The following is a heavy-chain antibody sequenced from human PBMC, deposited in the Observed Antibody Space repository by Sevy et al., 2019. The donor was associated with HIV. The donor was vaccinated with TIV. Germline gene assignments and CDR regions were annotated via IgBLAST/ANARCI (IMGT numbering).Heavy chain of an antibody. D-gene: IGHD6-19*01. J-gene: IGHJ4*02. CDR3: ARAGSGWYGHYFDP. Sequence: ASVKVSCKASGYTFTSYDINWVRQATGQGLEWMGWMNPNSGNTGYAQKFQGRVTMTRNTSISTAYMELRSLRSEDKAMYYWARAGSGWYGHYFDPWGQGTRVTVSS. CDR1: GYTFTSYD. CDR2: MNPNSGNT. V-gene: IGHV1-8*01.